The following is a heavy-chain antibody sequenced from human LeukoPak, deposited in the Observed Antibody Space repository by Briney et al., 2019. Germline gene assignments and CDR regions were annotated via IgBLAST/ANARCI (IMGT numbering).Heavy chain of an antibody. CDR3: AKGALEWLLGIDY. Sequence: GRSLRLSCAASGFTFSDYGMHWVRQAPGKGLEWVAVISYDGSNKYYADSVKGRFTISRDNSKNTLYLQMNSLRAEDTAVYYCAKGALEWLLGIDYWGQGTLVTVSS. CDR2: ISYDGSNK. CDR1: GFTFSDYG. D-gene: IGHD3-3*01. V-gene: IGHV3-30*18. J-gene: IGHJ4*02.